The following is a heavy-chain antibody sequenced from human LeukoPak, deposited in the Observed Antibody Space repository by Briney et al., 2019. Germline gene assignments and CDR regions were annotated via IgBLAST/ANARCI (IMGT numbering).Heavy chain of an antibody. Sequence: GGSLRLSCAASGFTFSNYAMHWVRQAPGKGLEWVAVISYDGSNKYYADSVKGRFSISRDKSKNTLYLQMNSLRAEDTAVYYCAKDQKWGPADYYFDSWGQGTLVTVSS. CDR2: ISYDGSNK. J-gene: IGHJ4*02. V-gene: IGHV3-30*04. D-gene: IGHD2-2*01. CDR3: AKDQKWGPADYYFDS. CDR1: GFTFSNYA.